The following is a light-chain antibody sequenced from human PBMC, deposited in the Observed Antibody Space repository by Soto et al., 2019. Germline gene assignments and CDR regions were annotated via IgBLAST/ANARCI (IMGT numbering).Light chain of an antibody. J-gene: IGLJ2*01. CDR2: EVS. CDR1: INDIGRFDF. Sequence: QSALTQPASVSGSPGQSVTISCAGTINDIGRFDFVSWYRQHPGEAPKLILYEVSDRPSGVSDRFSGSKSDDTASLTISGLQTEDEAHYYCSSYASGNSVVFGGGTKLTVL. CDR3: SSYASGNSVV. V-gene: IGLV2-14*01.